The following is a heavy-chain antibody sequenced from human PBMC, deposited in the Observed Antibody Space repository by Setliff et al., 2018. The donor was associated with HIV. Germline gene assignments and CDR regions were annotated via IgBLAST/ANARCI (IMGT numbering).Heavy chain of an antibody. CDR2: IYTSGNT. CDR3: ARGFDYAQRPPLYYFDY. D-gene: IGHD2-2*01. Sequence: TLSLTCTVSGGSISISDWSWIRQPPGKGLEWIGCIYTSGNTNYDPSLKSRVTISLDTSKNQFSLKLSSVTAADTAVYYCARGFDYAQRPPLYYFDYWGQGTLVTVSS. J-gene: IGHJ4*02. CDR1: GGSISISD. V-gene: IGHV4-4*09.